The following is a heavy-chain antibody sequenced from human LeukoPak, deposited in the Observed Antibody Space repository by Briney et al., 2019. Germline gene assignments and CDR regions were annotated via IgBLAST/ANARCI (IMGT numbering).Heavy chain of an antibody. J-gene: IGHJ4*02. CDR2: ISSDGRTT. V-gene: IGHV3-74*01. D-gene: IGHD3-10*01. CDR1: GFTFSYNW. CDR3: LGYYSGSPN. Sequence: AESLRLSCEASGFTFSYNWMHWVRQAPGKGLVWVSRISSDGRTTHYANSVKGRFTISRDSAKNTLFLQMNDLRAEDTAVYYCLGYYSGSPNWGQGSLVTVAS.